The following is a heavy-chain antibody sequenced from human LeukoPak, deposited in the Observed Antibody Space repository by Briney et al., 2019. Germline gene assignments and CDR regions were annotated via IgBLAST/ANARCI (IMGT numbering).Heavy chain of an antibody. CDR3: AIREPIGY. Sequence: GGSLSLSCAASGFSFANSVISWIRQAPGKGPEWVSAISGSGDRTDYADSVRGRFTISRDNSKSTLYLQMNSLRVEDAAIYYCAIREPIGYWGQGSLVTVST. CDR2: ISGSGDRT. J-gene: IGHJ4*02. CDR1: GFSFANSV. D-gene: IGHD6-13*01. V-gene: IGHV3-23*01.